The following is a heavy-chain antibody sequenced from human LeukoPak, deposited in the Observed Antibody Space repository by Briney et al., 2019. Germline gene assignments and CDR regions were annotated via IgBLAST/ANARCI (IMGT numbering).Heavy chain of an antibody. Sequence: GGSLRLSCAPSVVTSSSYAMSCVRQAPGKGLEWGSAISGSGGSTYYADSVKGRFTISRDNSKNTLYLQMNSLRAEDTAVYYCAKAGGFIAVAGSDYWGQGTLVTVSS. V-gene: IGHV3-23*01. D-gene: IGHD6-19*01. CDR1: VVTSSSYA. CDR3: AKAGGFIAVAGSDY. CDR2: ISGSGGST. J-gene: IGHJ4*02.